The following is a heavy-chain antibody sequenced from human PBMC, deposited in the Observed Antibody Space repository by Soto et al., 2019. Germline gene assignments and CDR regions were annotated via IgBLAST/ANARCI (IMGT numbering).Heavy chain of an antibody. CDR2: ISYDGSNK. D-gene: IGHD6-6*01. CDR3: AKGQLVGGALVSGNGMDV. V-gene: IGHV3-30*18. J-gene: IGHJ6*02. CDR1: GFTFSSYG. Sequence: GGSLRLSCAASGFTFSSYGMHWVRQAPGKGLEWVAVISYDGSNKYYADSVKGRFTISRDNSKNTLYLKMNSLRAEDTAVYYCAKGQLVGGALVSGNGMDVWGQGTTVTVSS.